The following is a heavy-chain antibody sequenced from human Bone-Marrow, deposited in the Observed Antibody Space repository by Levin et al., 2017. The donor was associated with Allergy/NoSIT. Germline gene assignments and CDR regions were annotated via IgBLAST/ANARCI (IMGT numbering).Heavy chain of an antibody. V-gene: IGHV4-59*01. CDR1: GGSTRGYY. Sequence: SQTLSLPCTVSGGSTRGYYWSWIRPPPGKGLEWIGYVYYSGSTNYNPSLNSRVTISVDTSKNQFSLRLSSVTAADTAVYYCARVGCSSATCYRRNAFDIWGQGTMVTVSS. J-gene: IGHJ3*02. CDR3: ARVGCSSATCYRRNAFDI. CDR2: VYYSGST. D-gene: IGHD2-2*02.